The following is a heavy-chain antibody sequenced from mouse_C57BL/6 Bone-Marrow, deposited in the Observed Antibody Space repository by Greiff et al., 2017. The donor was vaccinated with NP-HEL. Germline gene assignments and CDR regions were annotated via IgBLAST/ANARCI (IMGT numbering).Heavy chain of an antibody. Sequence: QVQLKESGAELVKPGASVKMSCKASGYTFTSYWITWVKQRPGQGLEWIGDIYPGSGSTNYNEKFKSKATLTVDTSSSTAYMQLSSLTSEDSAVYYCARQGYYGTYYFDYWGQGTTLTVSS. CDR3: ARQGYYGTYYFDY. CDR1: GYTFTSYW. V-gene: IGHV1-55*01. J-gene: IGHJ2*01. D-gene: IGHD1-1*01. CDR2: IYPGSGST.